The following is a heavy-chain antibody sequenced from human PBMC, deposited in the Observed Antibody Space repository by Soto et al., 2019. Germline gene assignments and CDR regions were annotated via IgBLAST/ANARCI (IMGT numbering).Heavy chain of an antibody. CDR2: ISAYNGNT. CDR1: GYTFTSYG. V-gene: IGHV1-18*04. CDR3: ARWDYYGSGSYFPQYYYGMDV. D-gene: IGHD3-10*01. Sequence: QVQLVQSGAEVKKPGASVKVSCKASGYTFTSYGISWVRQAPGQGLKWMGWISAYNGNTNYAQKLQGRVTMTTDTSTSKAYMELRSLRSDDTAVYYCARWDYYGSGSYFPQYYYGMDVWGQGTTVTVSS. J-gene: IGHJ6*02.